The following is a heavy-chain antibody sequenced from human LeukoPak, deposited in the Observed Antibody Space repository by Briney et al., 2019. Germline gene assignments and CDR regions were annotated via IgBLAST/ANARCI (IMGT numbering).Heavy chain of an antibody. CDR3: ARDRGAAAGN. J-gene: IGHJ4*02. D-gene: IGHD6-13*01. CDR1: GFNVSNNY. V-gene: IGHV3-53*01. CDR2: IYRGGST. Sequence: PGGSLRLSCAASGFNVSNNYMSWVRQAPGKGLGWVSVIYRGGSTYYADSVKGRFTMSRDNSKNTVYLQMDSLRAEDTALYYCARDRGAAAGNWGQGTLVTVSS.